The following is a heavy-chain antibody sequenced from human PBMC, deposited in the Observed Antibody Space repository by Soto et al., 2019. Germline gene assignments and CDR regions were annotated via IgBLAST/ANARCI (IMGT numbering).Heavy chain of an antibody. CDR3: ECDPSIGRNKYLALDL. D-gene: IGHD2-15*01. CDR2: ISPYNGST. Sequence: GQGLEWMGWISPYNGSTNYGQTLQGRVTLTTATSTSTVYMELRSLRSDDTAVYFCECDPSIGRNKYLALDLWGPGKPVTVSS. V-gene: IGHV1-18*01. J-gene: IGHJ2*01.